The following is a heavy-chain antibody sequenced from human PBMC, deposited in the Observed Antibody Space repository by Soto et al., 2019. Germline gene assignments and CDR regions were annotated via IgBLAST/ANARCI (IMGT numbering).Heavy chain of an antibody. J-gene: IGHJ4*02. CDR1: EFFFSSYA. V-gene: IGHV3-23*01. CDR3: ETESGNYYPGFDY. Sequence: GGSLRLSCAASEFFFSSYAMNWVRQAPGKGLEWVSAISGSGAGTFYADSVKGRFTISRDNSRNTLYLQMNSLRDEDTAVYYCETESGNYYPGFDYWGQGTLVTVSS. D-gene: IGHD1-26*01. CDR2: ISGSGAGT.